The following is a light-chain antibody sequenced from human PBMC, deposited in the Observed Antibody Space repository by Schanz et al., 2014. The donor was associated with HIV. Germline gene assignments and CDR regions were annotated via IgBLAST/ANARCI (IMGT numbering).Light chain of an antibody. J-gene: IGKJ2*01. CDR1: QGISTW. V-gene: IGKV1-12*01. CDR2: AAS. Sequence: IQLTQSPTSVSASVGDRVTITCRASQGISTWLAWYQQKPGKAPKLLIYAASSLQSGVPSRFSGSGSGTHFTLNISSLQPEDFATYYCLQDYNYPYTFGQGTKLEFK. CDR3: LQDYNYPYT.